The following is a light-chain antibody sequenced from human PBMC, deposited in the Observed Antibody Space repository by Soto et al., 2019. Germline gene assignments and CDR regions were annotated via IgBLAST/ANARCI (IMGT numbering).Light chain of an antibody. CDR2: GAS. Sequence: ELVLTQSPGTLSLYPGERATLSCRASQSVSSSYLAWYQQKPGQAPRLLIYGASSRATGIPDRFSGSGSGTDFTLTISRLEPEDFAVYYCQQYGSSPTWTFGQGTKV. CDR3: QQYGSSPTWT. CDR1: QSVSSSY. V-gene: IGKV3-20*01. J-gene: IGKJ1*01.